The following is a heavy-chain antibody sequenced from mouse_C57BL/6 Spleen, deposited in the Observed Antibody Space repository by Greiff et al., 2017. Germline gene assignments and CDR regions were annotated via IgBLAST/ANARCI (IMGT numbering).Heavy chain of an antibody. J-gene: IGHJ4*01. Sequence: QVQLQQPGAELVMPGASVKLSCKASGYTFTSYWMHWVKQRPGQGLEWIGEIDPSDSYTNYNQKFKGKSTLTVDKSSSTAYMQLSRLTSEDSAVYYCARALRYYAMDYWGQGTSVTVSS. CDR3: ARALRYYAMDY. CDR1: GYTFTSYW. V-gene: IGHV1-69*01. CDR2: IDPSDSYT. D-gene: IGHD1-2*01.